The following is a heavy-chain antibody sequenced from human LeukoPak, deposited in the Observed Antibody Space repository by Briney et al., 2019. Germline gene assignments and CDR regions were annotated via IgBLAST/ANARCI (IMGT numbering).Heavy chain of an antibody. Sequence: SETLSLTCTVSGGSISNYYWSWIRQPPEKGLEWIGYIYYSGSTNYNPSLKSRVTMSVDTSKNQFSLELNSVTAADTAVYYCARQGFSVGSNYYFAFDIWGQGTMVTVSS. D-gene: IGHD3-10*01. CDR2: IYYSGST. CDR3: ARQGFSVGSNYYFAFDI. CDR1: GGSISNYY. V-gene: IGHV4-59*08. J-gene: IGHJ3*02.